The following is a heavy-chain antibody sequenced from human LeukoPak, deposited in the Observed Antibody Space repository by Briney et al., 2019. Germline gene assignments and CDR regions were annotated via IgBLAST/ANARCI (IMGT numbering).Heavy chain of an antibody. CDR1: GFTFSSYS. D-gene: IGHD6-6*01. V-gene: IGHV3-48*01. Sequence: PGGSLRLSCAASGFTFSSYSMNWVRQAPGKGLEWVSYISSSSSTIYYADSVKGRFTISRDNAKNSLYLQMNSLRAEGTAVYYCARGPPTYSSSSGGYYYYYMGVWGKGTTDTVSS. CDR3: ARGPPTYSSSSGGYYYYYMGV. J-gene: IGHJ6*03. CDR2: ISSSSSTI.